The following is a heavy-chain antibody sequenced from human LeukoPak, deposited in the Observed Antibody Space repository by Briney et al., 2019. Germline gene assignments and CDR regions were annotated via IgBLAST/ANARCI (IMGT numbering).Heavy chain of an antibody. D-gene: IGHD6-19*01. V-gene: IGHV3-23*01. Sequence: GGSLRLSCAASGFTFSSYAMSWVRQAPGKGLEWVSAISGSGGSTYYADSVKGRFTISRDNSKNTLYLQMNSLRAEDTAVYYCAKDLAHSSGWYADLWDFQHWGQGTLVTVSS. CDR2: ISGSGGST. CDR3: AKDLAHSSGWYADLWDFQH. CDR1: GFTFSSYA. J-gene: IGHJ1*01.